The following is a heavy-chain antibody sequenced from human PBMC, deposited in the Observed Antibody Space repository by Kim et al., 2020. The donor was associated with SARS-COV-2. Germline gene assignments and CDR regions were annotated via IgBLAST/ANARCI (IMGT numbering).Heavy chain of an antibody. CDR3: AKDWGYCSSTSCPIDP. J-gene: IGHJ5*02. V-gene: IGHV3-33*06. D-gene: IGHD2-2*01. CDR2: IWYDGSNK. Sequence: GGSLRLSCAASGFTFSSYGMHWVRQAPGKGLEWVAVIWYDGSNKYYADSVKGRFTISRDNSKNTLYLQMNSLRAEDTAVYYCAKDWGYCSSTSCPIDPWGQGTLVTVSS. CDR1: GFTFSSYG.